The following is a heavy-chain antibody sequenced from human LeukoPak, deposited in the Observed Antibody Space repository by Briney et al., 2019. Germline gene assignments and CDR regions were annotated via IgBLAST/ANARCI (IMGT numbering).Heavy chain of an antibody. J-gene: IGHJ4*02. CDR1: GFTFSSYA. CDR3: AKHRFESGGYHSTD. D-gene: IGHD3-22*01. Sequence: GGSLRLSCAASGFTFSSYAMGWVRQARGKGLAWVSPISGGRGSAYCADSVKGRFTSSRDNSKNTLYLQMNSLRDEDTAVYYCAKHRFESGGYHSTDWGQGTLVTVSS. V-gene: IGHV3-23*01. CDR2: ISGGRGSA.